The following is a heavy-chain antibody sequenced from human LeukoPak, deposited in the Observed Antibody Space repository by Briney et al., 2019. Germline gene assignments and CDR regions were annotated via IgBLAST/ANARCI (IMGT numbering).Heavy chain of an antibody. CDR1: GFTFSSYG. D-gene: IGHD3-10*01. V-gene: IGHV3-23*01. J-gene: IGHJ6*03. Sequence: GGTLRLSCAASGFTFSSYGMSWVRQAPGKGLEWVSAISGSGGSTYYADSVKGRFTISRENSKNTLYLQMNSLRAEDTAVYYCAKDGGSGSYYLNYYYYYMDVWGKGTTVTISS. CDR3: AKDGGSGSYYLNYYYYYMDV. CDR2: ISGSGGST.